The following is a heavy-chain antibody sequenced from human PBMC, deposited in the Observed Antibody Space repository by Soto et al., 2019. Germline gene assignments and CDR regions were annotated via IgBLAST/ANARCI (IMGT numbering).Heavy chain of an antibody. CDR2: ISAYNGNT. CDR3: ARDFDIVLVPAAIEPSDY. D-gene: IGHD2-2*02. V-gene: IGHV1-18*01. Sequence: ASVKVSCKASGYTFTSYGISWVRQAPGQGLEWMGWISAYNGNTNYAQKLQGRVTMTTDTSTSTAYMELRSLRSDDTAVYYCARDFDIVLVPAAIEPSDYWGQGTLVTVSS. CDR1: GYTFTSYG. J-gene: IGHJ4*02.